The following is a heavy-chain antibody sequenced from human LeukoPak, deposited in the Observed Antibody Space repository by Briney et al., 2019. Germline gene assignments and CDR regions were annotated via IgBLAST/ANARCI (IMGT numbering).Heavy chain of an antibody. CDR3: AGDRLGHPFSVSHFDL. Sequence: GGSLRLFCATSGFTFVDYGLSCVRRAPGKGLEWLCAINYNGAITDYADSVKGRFTISRDNAKNSLYLRMDSLRAEDTALYSCAGDRLGHPFSVSHFDLWGQGTLVTVSS. V-gene: IGHV3-20*04. D-gene: IGHD3-3*02. CDR1: GFTFVDYG. J-gene: IGHJ4*02. CDR2: INYNGAIT.